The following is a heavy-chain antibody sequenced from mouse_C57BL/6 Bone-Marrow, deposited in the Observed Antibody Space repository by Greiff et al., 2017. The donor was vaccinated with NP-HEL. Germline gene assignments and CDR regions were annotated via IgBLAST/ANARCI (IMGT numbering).Heavy chain of an antibody. J-gene: IGHJ3*01. CDR2: IWPGGGT. CDR1: GFSLTSYA. V-gene: IGHV2-9-1*01. D-gene: IGHD4-1*01. Sequence: VQLQESGPGLVAPSQSLSITCTVSGFSLTSYAISWVRQPPGKGLEWLGVIWPGGGTNYNSALKSRLSISKDNSKSQVFLKMNSLQTDDTARYYCARRGLGPTWFAYWGQGTLVTVSA. CDR3: ARRGLGPTWFAY.